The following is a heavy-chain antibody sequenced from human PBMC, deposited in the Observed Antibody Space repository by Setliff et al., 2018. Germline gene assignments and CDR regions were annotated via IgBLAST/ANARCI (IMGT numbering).Heavy chain of an antibody. J-gene: IGHJ6*03. CDR3: ARSPPNRGVGQGHHMDV. CDR2: ISPYNGDT. D-gene: IGHD1-26*01. CDR1: GYIFNTFG. Sequence: SVKVSCQASGYIFNTFGISWVRRAPGQGLEWIGWISPYNGDTKYAQKLQDRVTMTIDTSTSTAYVEVRSLRSDDTALYYCARSPPNRGVGQGHHMDVWGKGTSVTVSS. V-gene: IGHV1-18*01.